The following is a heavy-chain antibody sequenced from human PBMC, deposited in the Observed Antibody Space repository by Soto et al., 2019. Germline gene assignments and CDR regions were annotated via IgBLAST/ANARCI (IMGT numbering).Heavy chain of an antibody. CDR2: INPKSHKT. V-gene: IGHV1-8*01. Sequence: ASVQVSCQTSGYTFNPYDINWVRQATGQGLEWMEWINPKSHKTDFAQKFQGRVTMTRDTSINTVYMERNNQRSEDTAVYYCARQRRGTWYYFDHWGQGTLVTVSS. CDR3: ARQRRGTWYYFDH. CDR1: GYTFNPYD. D-gene: IGHD3-16*01. J-gene: IGHJ4*02.